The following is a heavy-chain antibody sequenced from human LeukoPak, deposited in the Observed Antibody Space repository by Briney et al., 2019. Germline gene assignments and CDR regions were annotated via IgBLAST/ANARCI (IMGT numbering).Heavy chain of an antibody. CDR3: ARHVLRPQTYVWGSYRYTVLFDY. V-gene: IGHV4-34*01. D-gene: IGHD3-16*02. Sequence: SETLSLTCAVYGGSFSGYYWSWIRQPPGKGLEWIGSIYYSGSTYYNPSLKSRVTISVDTSKNQFSLKLSSATAADTAVYYCARHVLRPQTYVWGSYRYTVLFDYWGQGTLVTVSS. CDR1: GGSFSGYY. CDR2: IYYSGST. J-gene: IGHJ4*02.